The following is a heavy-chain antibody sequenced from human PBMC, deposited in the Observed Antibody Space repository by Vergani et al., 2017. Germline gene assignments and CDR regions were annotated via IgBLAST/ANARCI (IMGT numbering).Heavy chain of an antibody. CDR1: GDSMNNYY. J-gene: IGHJ6*02. CDR3: ARVRRDDSSGYYYYYGMDV. Sequence: QVHLQEAGPGLVKPAETLSLTCTVSGDSMNNYYWNWIRQTPGKGLEWIGYIYYSGSTYYNPSLKSRVTISVDTSKNQFSLKLSSVTAADTAVYYCARVRRDDSSGYYYYYGMDVWGQGTTVTVSS. D-gene: IGHD3-22*01. CDR2: IYYSGST. V-gene: IGHV4-30-4*01.